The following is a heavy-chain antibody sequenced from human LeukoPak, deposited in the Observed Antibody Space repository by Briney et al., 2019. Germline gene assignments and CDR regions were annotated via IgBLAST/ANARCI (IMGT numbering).Heavy chain of an antibody. CDR2: INHSGST. Sequence: SETLSLTCAVYGGSFSGYYWSWIRQPPGKGLEWIGEINHSGSTNYNPSLKSRVTISVDTSKNQFSLKLSSVTAADTAVYYCARTNYYDSSGWDYWGQGTLVTVSS. CDR1: GGSFSGYY. J-gene: IGHJ4*02. V-gene: IGHV4-34*01. D-gene: IGHD3-22*01. CDR3: ARTNYYDSSGWDY.